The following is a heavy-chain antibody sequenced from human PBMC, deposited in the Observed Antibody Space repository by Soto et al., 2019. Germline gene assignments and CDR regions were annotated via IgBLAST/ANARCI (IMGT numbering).Heavy chain of an antibody. V-gene: IGHV1-8*01. CDR3: ARVRFDLDRAFDY. Sequence: ASVKVSCKASGYTFTSYDINWVRQATGQGLEWMGWMNPNSGNTGYAQKFQGRVTMTRNTSISTAYMELNSLRAEDTAVYYCARVRFDLDRAFDYWGQGTLVTVSS. J-gene: IGHJ4*02. CDR2: MNPNSGNT. CDR1: GYTFTSYD. D-gene: IGHD5-18*01.